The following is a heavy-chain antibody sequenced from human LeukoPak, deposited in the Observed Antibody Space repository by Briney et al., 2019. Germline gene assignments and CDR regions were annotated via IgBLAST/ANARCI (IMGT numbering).Heavy chain of an antibody. J-gene: IGHJ4*02. Sequence: SETLSLTCAVYGGSFSGYYWSWTRQPPGKGLEWIGEINHSGSTNYNPSLKSRVTISVDTSKNQFSLKLSSVTAADTAVYYCARGSIAAADSFDYWGQGTLVTVSS. D-gene: IGHD6-13*01. CDR3: ARGSIAAADSFDY. V-gene: IGHV4-34*01. CDR2: INHSGST. CDR1: GGSFSGYY.